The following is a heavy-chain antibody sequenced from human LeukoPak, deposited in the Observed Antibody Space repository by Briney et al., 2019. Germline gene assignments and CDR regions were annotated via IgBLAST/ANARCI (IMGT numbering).Heavy chain of an antibody. CDR2: IWYDGSNK. D-gene: IGHD6-19*01. V-gene: IGHV3-33*08. Sequence: GGSLRLSCAASGFTVSLYYMTWVRQAPGKGLEWVAVIWYDGSNKYYADSVKGRFTISRDNSKNTLYLQMNSLRAEDTAVYYCARDHEYSSGWYNYYYYGMDVWGQGTTVTVSS. CDR1: GFTVSLYY. J-gene: IGHJ6*02. CDR3: ARDHEYSSGWYNYYYYGMDV.